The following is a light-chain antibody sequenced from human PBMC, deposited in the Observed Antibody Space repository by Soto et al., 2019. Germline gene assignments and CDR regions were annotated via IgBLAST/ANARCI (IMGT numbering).Light chain of an antibody. J-gene: IGKJ5*01. CDR2: GAS. CDR1: QSVSSY. CDR3: QQCNDWPLIT. Sequence: EIVMTQSPATLSVSPGERATLSCRASQSVSSYLAWYQQKPGQAPRLLIYGASTRATGVPARFSGSGSGIEFTLTISSLQSEDFAVYYCQQCNDWPLITFGQGTRLEAK. V-gene: IGKV3-15*01.